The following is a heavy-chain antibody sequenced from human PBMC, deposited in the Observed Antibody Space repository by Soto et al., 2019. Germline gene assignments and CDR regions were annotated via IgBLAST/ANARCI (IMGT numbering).Heavy chain of an antibody. D-gene: IGHD1-26*01. Sequence: QVQLVQSGAEVKKPGSSVKVSCKASGGTFSSYSINWVRQAPGQWLEWMGEIIPIFGTANYAQKFQGRVTITADESTSTAYMELSSLSSEDTAVYYCARDGGRNSGGIDYWGQGTLVTVSS. CDR2: IIPIFGTA. CDR3: ARDGGRNSGGIDY. CDR1: GGTFSSYS. V-gene: IGHV1-69*01. J-gene: IGHJ4*02.